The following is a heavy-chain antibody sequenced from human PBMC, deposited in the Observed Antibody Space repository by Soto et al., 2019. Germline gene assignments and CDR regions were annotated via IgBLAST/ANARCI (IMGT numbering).Heavy chain of an antibody. CDR2: FDPEDGET. J-gene: IGHJ4*02. CDR3: ATAESYSYPLGY. CDR1: GYTLTELS. Sequence: ASVKVSCKVSGYTLTELSMHWVRQAPGKGLEWMGGFDPEDGETIYAQKFQGRVTMTEDTSTDTAYMELSSLRSEDTAVYYCATAESYSYPLGYWGQGTLVTVSS. D-gene: IGHD5-18*01. V-gene: IGHV1-24*01.